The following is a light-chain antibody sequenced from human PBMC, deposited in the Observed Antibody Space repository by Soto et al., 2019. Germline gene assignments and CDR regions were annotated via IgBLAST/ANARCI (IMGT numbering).Light chain of an antibody. CDR1: QTIGRY. V-gene: IGKV1-39*01. CDR2: AGS. J-gene: IGKJ2*01. CDR3: QQSFITPHT. Sequence: DIQMTQSPSSLSASGGDRVTITCRASQTIGRYLNWYQQQPGKAPKLLIYAGSNLQSGVPSRFSGTGSGTDFTLTISSLQHEDFATYYCQQSFITPHTFGQGTRVEIK.